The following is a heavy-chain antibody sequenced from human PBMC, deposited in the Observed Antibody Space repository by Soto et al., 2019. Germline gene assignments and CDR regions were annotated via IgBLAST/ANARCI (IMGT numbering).Heavy chain of an antibody. CDR3: VRGGSCRGGSCYPNLDFYGDYEGFDY. CDR1: DFAFSNYG. J-gene: IGHJ4*02. V-gene: IGHV3-33*01. Sequence: QVQLVESGGGVVQPGGSLRLSCVASDFAFSNYGMHWVRQAPGKGLEWGALIWYEGTNKYYGGSVKGRFTVSRDNSKKPLYLQMNSPRADDTGVYYCVRGGSCRGGSCYPNLDFYGDYEGFDYWGQGTLVTVSS. D-gene: IGHD2-15*01. CDR2: IWYEGTNK.